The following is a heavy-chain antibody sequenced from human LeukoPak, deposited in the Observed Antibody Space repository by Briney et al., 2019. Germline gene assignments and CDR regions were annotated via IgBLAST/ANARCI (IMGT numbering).Heavy chain of an antibody. CDR1: GGSISSSNW. D-gene: IGHD3-22*01. J-gene: IGHJ5*02. Sequence: SGTLSLTCAVSGGSISSSNWWSWVRQPPGKGLEWIGEINHSGSTNYNPSLKSRVTISVDKSKNQFSLKLSSVTAADTAVYYCARGENYYDSSGYDANWFDPWGQGTLVTVSS. CDR3: ARGENYYDSSGYDANWFDP. V-gene: IGHV4-4*02. CDR2: INHSGST.